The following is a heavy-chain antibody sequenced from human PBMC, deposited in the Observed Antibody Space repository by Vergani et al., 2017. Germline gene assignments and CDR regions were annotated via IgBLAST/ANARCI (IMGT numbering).Heavy chain of an antibody. CDR2: INTNGDYI. CDR1: GFSFTTYA. D-gene: IGHD3-10*01. Sequence: EVQLLESGGDLVQPGGSLRLSCAASGFSFTTYAMSWVRQAPGQGLEWVSTINTNGDYIRYGDSVKGRFTISRDNSKSTLYLQMNSLRAEDTAIYYCAKGGGNYWFDSWGQGTLVIVS. J-gene: IGHJ5*01. CDR3: AKGGGNYWFDS. V-gene: IGHV3-23*01.